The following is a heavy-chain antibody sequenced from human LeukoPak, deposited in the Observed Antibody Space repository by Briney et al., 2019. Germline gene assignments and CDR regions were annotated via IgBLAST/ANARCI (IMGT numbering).Heavy chain of an antibody. J-gene: IGHJ3*02. CDR3: AARDYGGNSGI. D-gene: IGHD4-23*01. CDR1: GFTFSNYA. Sequence: PGGSLRLSCAASGFTFSNYAMSWVRQAPGKGLEWVSAIDISGDYAYYADSLKGRFTISRDNSKSTVSLQMNSLRAEDTAVYYCAARDYGGNSGIWGQGTMVTVSS. CDR2: IDISGDYA. V-gene: IGHV3-23*01.